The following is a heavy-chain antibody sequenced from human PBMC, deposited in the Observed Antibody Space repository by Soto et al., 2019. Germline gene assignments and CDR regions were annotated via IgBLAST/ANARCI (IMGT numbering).Heavy chain of an antibody. V-gene: IGHV1-18*01. CDR1: GYTFTSYG. D-gene: IGHD3-10*01. J-gene: IGHJ6*02. Sequence: ASVKVSCKASGYTFTSYGISWVRQAPGQGLEWMGWISAYNGNTNYAQKLQGRVTMTTDTSTSTAYMELRSLRSDDTAVYYCARVLLWSPQEAVDMDVWGQGTTVTVSS. CDR2: ISAYNGNT. CDR3: ARVLLWSPQEAVDMDV.